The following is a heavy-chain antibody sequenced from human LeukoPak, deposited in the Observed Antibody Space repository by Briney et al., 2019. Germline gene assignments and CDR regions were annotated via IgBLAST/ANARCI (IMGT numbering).Heavy chain of an antibody. CDR1: GFTFDGYA. CDR3: TRGSSSSIYYFDP. J-gene: IGHJ5*02. Sequence: GGSLRLSCAASGFTFDGYAMSWVRQAPGKGLEWVSGIHWNGGSKGYADSVKGRFTISRDNAKKSLDLQMNNLRAEDTGLYYCTRGSSSSIYYFDPWGQGTLITVSS. CDR2: IHWNGGSK. D-gene: IGHD6-6*01. V-gene: IGHV3-20*04.